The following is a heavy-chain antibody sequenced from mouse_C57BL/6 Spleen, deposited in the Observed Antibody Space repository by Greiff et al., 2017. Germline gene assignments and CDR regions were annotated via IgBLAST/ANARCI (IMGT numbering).Heavy chain of an antibody. CDR3: AREGIYDGYYHFDY. Sequence: QVQLQQPGAELVKPGASVKMSCKASGYTFTSYWITWVKQRPGQGLEWIGDIYPGSGSTNYNEKFKSKATLTVDTSSSTAYMQLSSLTSEDSAVXYGAREGIYDGYYHFDYWGQGTTLTVSS. CDR1: GYTFTSYW. CDR2: IYPGSGST. J-gene: IGHJ2*01. V-gene: IGHV1-55*01. D-gene: IGHD2-3*01.